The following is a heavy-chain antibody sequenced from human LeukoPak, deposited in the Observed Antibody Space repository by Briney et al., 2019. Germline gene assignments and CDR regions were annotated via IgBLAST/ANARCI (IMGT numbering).Heavy chain of an antibody. Sequence: SVKASCKASGGTFSSYAISWVRQAPGQGLEWMGRIIPIFGTANYAQKFQGRVTITTDESTSTAYMELSSLRSEDTAVYYCARVRSRRDGYNWDFDYWGQGTLVTVSS. V-gene: IGHV1-69*05. D-gene: IGHD5-24*01. J-gene: IGHJ4*02. CDR2: IIPIFGTA. CDR1: GGTFSSYA. CDR3: ARVRSRRDGYNWDFDY.